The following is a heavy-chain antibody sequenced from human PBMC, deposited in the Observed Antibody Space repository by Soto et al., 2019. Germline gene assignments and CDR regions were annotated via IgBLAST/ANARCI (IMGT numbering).Heavy chain of an antibody. D-gene: IGHD6-13*01. Sequence: SETLCLTCAVSGGSIISGGYSWSWIRQPPGKGLEWIGYIYHSGSTYYNPSLKSRVTISVDRSKNQFSLKLSSVTAADTAVYYCVSXFRQQQNDWYXPWGQGTPVXGSS. CDR2: IYHSGST. J-gene: IGHJ5*02. CDR3: VSXFRQQQNDWYXP. CDR1: GGSIISGGYS. V-gene: IGHV4-30-2*01.